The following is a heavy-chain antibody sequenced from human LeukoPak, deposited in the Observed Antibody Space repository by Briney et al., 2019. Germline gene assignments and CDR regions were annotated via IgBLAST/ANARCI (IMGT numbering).Heavy chain of an antibody. CDR2: ISYSGST. D-gene: IGHD5-18*01. V-gene: IGHV4-59*01. CDR1: GGSISSYY. Sequence: SETLSLTCTVSGGSISSYYWSWIRQPPGKGLEWIGYISYSGSTNYNPSPKSRVTISVDTSKNQFSLKLSSVTAADTAVYYCARGVYNYGGHNWFDPWGQGTLVTVSS. CDR3: ARGVYNYGGHNWFDP. J-gene: IGHJ5*02.